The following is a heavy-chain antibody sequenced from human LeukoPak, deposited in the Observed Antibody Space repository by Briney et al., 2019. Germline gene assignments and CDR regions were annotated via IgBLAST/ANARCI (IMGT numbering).Heavy chain of an antibody. CDR2: LSSSSTTK. CDR1: GFTFSSYS. Sequence: GGSLRLSCAASGFTFSSYSMNWVRQAPGKGLEWVSYLSSSSTTKYYADSVKGRFTISRDNAKNSLYLQMNRLRDEDTAVYYCAREWAFGGVIVDYWGQGTLVTVSS. CDR3: AREWAFGGVIVDY. D-gene: IGHD3-16*02. J-gene: IGHJ4*02. V-gene: IGHV3-48*02.